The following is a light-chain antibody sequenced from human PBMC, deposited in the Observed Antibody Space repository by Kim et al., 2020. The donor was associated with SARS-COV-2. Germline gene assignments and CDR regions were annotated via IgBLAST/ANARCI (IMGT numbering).Light chain of an antibody. Sequence: VSPGERATLSRRDSQGISSYLAWYQQKPGQAPRLLIHDASKRATGIPGRFSGSVSGTDFTLTISSLETEDFAVYYCQQRSNWPLTFGGGTKVDIK. J-gene: IGKJ4*01. CDR3: QQRSNWPLT. CDR2: DAS. V-gene: IGKV3-11*01. CDR1: QGISSY.